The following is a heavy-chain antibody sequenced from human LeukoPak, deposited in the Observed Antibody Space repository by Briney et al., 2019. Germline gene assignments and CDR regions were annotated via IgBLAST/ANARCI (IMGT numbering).Heavy chain of an antibody. CDR1: GDTLNSYA. Sequence: GSSVKVSCKASGDTLNSYAISWVRQAPGQGLEWMGRIIPLLGIANYAQKFQGRVTISADKSTGTAYMELSSLRSEDTAVYYCATVPTTVTTSANFDYWGQGTLVTVSS. V-gene: IGHV1-69*04. CDR2: IIPLLGIA. D-gene: IGHD4-17*01. CDR3: ATVPTTVTTSANFDY. J-gene: IGHJ4*02.